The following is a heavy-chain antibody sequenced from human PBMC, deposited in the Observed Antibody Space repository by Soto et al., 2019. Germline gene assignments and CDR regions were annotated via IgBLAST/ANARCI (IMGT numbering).Heavy chain of an antibody. J-gene: IGHJ5*02. CDR1: VGSINGHY. Sequence: SEPLSLTCTVSVGSINGHYWSWIRQSPGQGLEWIGNIYYSGNTNYPPSLKSRVTISVDTSKDEFSLKLGSVNAADTAVHYCARGLTAFDPWGQGTLVTVSS. CDR3: ARGLTAFDP. CDR2: IYYSGNT. V-gene: IGHV4-59*11. D-gene: IGHD1-20*01.